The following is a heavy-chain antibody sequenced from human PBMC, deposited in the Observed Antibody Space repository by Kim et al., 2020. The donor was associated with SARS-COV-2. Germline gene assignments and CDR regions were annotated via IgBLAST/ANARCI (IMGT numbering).Heavy chain of an antibody. CDR1: GYIFSDYW. CDR2: IYPGDADS. Sequence: GESLNISCKGSGYIFSDYWIGWVRRMPGKGLEWVGMIYPGDADSRYSPSFQGHVTISVDTSISTAYLQWRSPKASDTAIYFCVRQLGNDYGDFVFAYWGQ. CDR3: VRQLGNDYGDFVFAY. V-gene: IGHV5-51*01. D-gene: IGHD4-17*01. J-gene: IGHJ4*02.